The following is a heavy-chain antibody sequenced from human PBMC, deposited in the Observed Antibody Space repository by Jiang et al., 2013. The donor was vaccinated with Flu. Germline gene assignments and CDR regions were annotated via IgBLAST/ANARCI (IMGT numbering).Heavy chain of an antibody. Sequence: VSGGSISSGSYYWSWIRQPAGKGLEWIGRIYTSGSTNYNPSLKSRVTISVDTSKNQFSLKLSSVTAADTAVYYCARVAHSSGWSRRDYWGQGTLVTVSS. CDR1: GGSISSGSYY. CDR2: IYTSGST. V-gene: IGHV4-61*02. CDR3: ARVAHSSGWSRRDY. D-gene: IGHD6-19*01. J-gene: IGHJ4*02.